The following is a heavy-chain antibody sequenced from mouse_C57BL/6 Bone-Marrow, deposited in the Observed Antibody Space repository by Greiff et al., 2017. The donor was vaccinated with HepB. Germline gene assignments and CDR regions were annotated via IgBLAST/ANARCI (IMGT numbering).Heavy chain of an antibody. CDR1: GYTFTSYW. CDR2: IHPNSGST. Sequence: QVQLKQPGAELVKPGASVKLSCKASGYTFTSYWMHWVKQRPGQGLEWIGMIHPNSGSTNYNEKFKSKATLTVDKSSSTAYMQLSSLTSEDSAVYYCAKDSSGYVKGYAMDYWGQGTSVTVSS. V-gene: IGHV1-64*01. J-gene: IGHJ4*01. CDR3: AKDSSGYVKGYAMDY. D-gene: IGHD3-2*02.